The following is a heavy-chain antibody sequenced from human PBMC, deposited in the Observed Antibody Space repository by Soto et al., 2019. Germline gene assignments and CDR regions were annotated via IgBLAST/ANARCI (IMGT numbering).Heavy chain of an antibody. CDR3: AVDVGVAGMGRYDLAC. V-gene: IGHV3-66*01. CDR2: IYADGTT. CDR1: GFTVSSNY. Sequence: EVQLVDSGGGLVRTGGSLRLSCAASGFTVSSNYISWVRQAPGKGLEWVSVIYADGTTYYADSVKDRFTISRDISKTTVSLQMSCLRAGDTAVYSCAVDVGVAGMGRYDLACWGQGAPVPVSS. J-gene: IGHJ4*02. D-gene: IGHD3-3*01.